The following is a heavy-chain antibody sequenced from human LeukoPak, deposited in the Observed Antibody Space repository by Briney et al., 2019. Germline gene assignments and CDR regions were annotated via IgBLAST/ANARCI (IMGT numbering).Heavy chain of an antibody. CDR1: GGTFSSYA. CDR2: IIPIFGTA. J-gene: IGHJ5*02. CDR3: ASSGIAARQDNWFDP. Sequence: SVKVSCKASGGTFSSYAISWVRQAPGQGLEWMGGIIPIFGTANYAQKFQGRVMITTDESTSTAYMELSSLRSEDTAVYYCASSGIAARQDNWFDPWGQGTLVTVSS. V-gene: IGHV1-69*05. D-gene: IGHD6-6*01.